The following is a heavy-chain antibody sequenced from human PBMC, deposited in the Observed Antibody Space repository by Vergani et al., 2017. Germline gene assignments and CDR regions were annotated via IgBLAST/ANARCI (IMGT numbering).Heavy chain of an antibody. CDR3: GRGRGNNWYFDL. D-gene: IGHD1/OR15-1a*01. J-gene: IGHJ2*01. CDR1: GGSINPSSSF. CDR2: INYVGRT. Sequence: QLQLQESGPGLVKPSETLSLICTVSGGSINPSSSFWGWVRQSPGKVLEWIGSINYVGRTYYIPSLQSRATVFVDTSKNQFSLNLTSVNAADTAVYYCGRGRGNNWYFDLWGRGTLVTVSS. V-gene: IGHV4-39*01.